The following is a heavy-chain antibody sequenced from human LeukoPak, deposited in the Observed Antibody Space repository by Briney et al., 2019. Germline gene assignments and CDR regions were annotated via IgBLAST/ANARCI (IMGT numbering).Heavy chain of an antibody. CDR2: INPNSGGT. CDR3: ARDRGSYDY. V-gene: IGHV1-2*04. J-gene: IGHJ4*02. Sequence: AASVKVSCKASGYTFTGYYMHWVRQAPGQGLEWMGWINPNSGGTNYAQKFQGWVTMTRDTSTSTVYMELSSLRSEDTAVYYCARDRGSYDYWGQGTLVTVSS. D-gene: IGHD1-26*01. CDR1: GYTFTGYY.